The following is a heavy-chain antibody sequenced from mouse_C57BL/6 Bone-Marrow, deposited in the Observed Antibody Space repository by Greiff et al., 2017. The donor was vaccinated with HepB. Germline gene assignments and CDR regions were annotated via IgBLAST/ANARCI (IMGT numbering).Heavy chain of an antibody. CDR2: ISDGGSYT. D-gene: IGHD4-1*01. J-gene: IGHJ1*03. CDR1: GFTFSSYA. V-gene: IGHV5-4*01. Sequence: EVNVVESGGGLVKPGGSLKLSCAASGFTFSSYAMSWVRQTPEKRLEWVATISDGGSYTYYPDNVKGRFTISRDNAKNNLYLQMSHLKSEDTAMYYCARENWGYWYFDVWGTGTTVTVSS. CDR3: ARENWGYWYFDV.